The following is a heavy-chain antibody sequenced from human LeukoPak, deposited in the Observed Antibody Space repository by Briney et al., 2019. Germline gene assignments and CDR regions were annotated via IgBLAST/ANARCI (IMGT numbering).Heavy chain of an antibody. D-gene: IGHD6-19*01. CDR2: ISYDGSNK. V-gene: IGHV3-30-3*01. CDR3: ARGSSGLIDY. Sequence: PGGSLRLSCAASGFTFSSYAMHWVRQAPGKGLEWVAVISYDGSNKYYADSVKGRFTISRDNSKNTLYLQMNSLRAEDTAVYYCARGSSGLIDYWGQGTLVTVSS. J-gene: IGHJ4*02. CDR1: GFTFSSYA.